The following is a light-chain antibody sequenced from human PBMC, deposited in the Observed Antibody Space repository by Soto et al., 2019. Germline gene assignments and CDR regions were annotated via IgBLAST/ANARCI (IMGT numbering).Light chain of an antibody. CDR2: DAS. CDR3: QQYDNLPRSF. Sequence: DIQMTQSPSSLSASVGDRVTITCQASQDISNYLNWYQQKPGKAPKLLIYDASNLETGVPSRFSGSGSGTDFTFTISSLQPEDIATYYCQQYDNLPRSFFGGGTKVEIK. CDR1: QDISNY. V-gene: IGKV1-33*01. J-gene: IGKJ4*01.